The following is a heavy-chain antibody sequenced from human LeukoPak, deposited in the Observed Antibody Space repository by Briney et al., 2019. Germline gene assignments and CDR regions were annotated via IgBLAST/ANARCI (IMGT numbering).Heavy chain of an antibody. D-gene: IGHD3-10*01. J-gene: IGHJ6*03. V-gene: IGHV4-61*01. CDR2: IYYSGST. CDR1: GYSISSGYY. CDR3: ARVKITMVRGGDYYMDV. Sequence: PSETLSLTCTVSGYSISSGYYWSWIRQPPGKGLEWIGYIYYSGSTNYNPSLKSRVTISVDTSKNQFSLKLSSVTAADTAVYYCARVKITMVRGGDYYMDVWGKGTTVTISS.